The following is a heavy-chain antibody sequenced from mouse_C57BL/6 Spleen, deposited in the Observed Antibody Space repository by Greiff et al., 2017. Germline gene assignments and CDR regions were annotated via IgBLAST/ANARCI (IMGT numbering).Heavy chain of an antibody. D-gene: IGHD2-10*02. V-gene: IGHV1-15*01. CDR3: TRSPYGSYAMDY. CDR1: GYTFTDYE. CDR2: IDPETGGT. J-gene: IGHJ4*01. Sequence: VQLQQSGAELVRPGASVTLSCKASGYTFTDYEMHWVKQTPVHGLEWIGAIDPETGGTAYNQKFKGKAILTADKSSSTAYMELRSLTSEDSAVYYCTRSPYGSYAMDYWGQGTSGTVSS.